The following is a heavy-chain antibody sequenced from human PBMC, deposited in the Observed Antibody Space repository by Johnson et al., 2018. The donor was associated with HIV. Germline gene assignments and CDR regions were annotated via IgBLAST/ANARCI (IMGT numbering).Heavy chain of an antibody. CDR3: TTDQVDSGSYYNAFHI. J-gene: IGHJ3*02. D-gene: IGHD1-26*01. Sequence: VHLVESGGGSVKPGGSLRLSCAASGFTFSNAWMSWVRQAPGKGLEWVGRIKSKTDGGTTDYAAPVKGRFTISRDDSKNTLYLQMNSLKSEDTAVYYCTTDQVDSGSYYNAFHIWGQGTTVTVSS. CDR2: IKSKTDGGTT. V-gene: IGHV3-15*01. CDR1: GFTFSNAW.